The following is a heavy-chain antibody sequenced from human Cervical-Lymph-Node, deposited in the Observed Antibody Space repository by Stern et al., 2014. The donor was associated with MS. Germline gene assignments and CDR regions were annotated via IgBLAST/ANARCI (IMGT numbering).Heavy chain of an antibody. V-gene: IGHV1-69*01. CDR3: ARGELKEGLVRGMDV. D-gene: IGHD1-26*01. Sequence: QVQLVQSGAEVQKPGTSLKVSCTASGGTFSSYAISWVRQAPGQGLAGVAVIITIFGTANYAQKFQGRVTITADESTSTAYMELSSLRSEDTAVYYCARGELKEGLVRGMDVWGQGTTVTVSS. CDR2: IITIFGTA. J-gene: IGHJ6*02. CDR1: GGTFSSYA.